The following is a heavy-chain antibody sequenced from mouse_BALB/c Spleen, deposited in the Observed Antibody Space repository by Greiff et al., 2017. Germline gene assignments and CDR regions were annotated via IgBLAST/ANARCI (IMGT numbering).Heavy chain of an antibody. J-gene: IGHJ4*01. D-gene: IGHD2-2*01. CDR1: GYTFTDYY. Sequence: EVQLQQSGPELVKPGASVKMSCKASGYTFTDYYMDWVKQSHGESFEWIGRVNPYNGGTSYNQKFKGKATLTVDKSSSTAYMELNSLTSEDSAVYYCARDGYDERAMDYWGQGTSVTVSS. CDR3: ARDGYDERAMDY. CDR2: VNPYNGGT. V-gene: IGHV1-19*01.